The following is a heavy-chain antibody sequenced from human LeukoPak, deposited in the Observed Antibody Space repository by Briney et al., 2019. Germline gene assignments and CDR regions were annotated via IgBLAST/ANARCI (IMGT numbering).Heavy chain of an antibody. Sequence: GASVKVSCKASGYTFTGYYMHWVRQAPGQGLEWMGWINPNSGGTNYAQKFQGRVTMTRDTSISTAYMELSRLRSDDTAVYYCATTYYDILTGYYPLDYWGQGTLVTVSS. D-gene: IGHD3-9*01. V-gene: IGHV1-2*02. CDR2: INPNSGGT. CDR3: ATTYYDILTGYYPLDY. CDR1: GYTFTGYY. J-gene: IGHJ4*02.